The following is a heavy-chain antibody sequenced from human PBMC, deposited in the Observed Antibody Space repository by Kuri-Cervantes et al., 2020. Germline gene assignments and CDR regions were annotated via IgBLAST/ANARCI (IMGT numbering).Heavy chain of an antibody. V-gene: IGHV6-1*01. J-gene: IGHJ4*02. Sequence: SCSISGDNVSSNNAVWNWIRQSPSRGLEWLGRTYYRSKWYNDYAVSVKSRISINPDTAKNQFSLHLNSVTPEDTAVYYCARWGTGWAFDFWGPGTLVTGSS. CDR3: ARWGTGWAFDF. CDR1: GDNVSSNNAV. D-gene: IGHD1-1*01. CDR2: TYYRSKWYN.